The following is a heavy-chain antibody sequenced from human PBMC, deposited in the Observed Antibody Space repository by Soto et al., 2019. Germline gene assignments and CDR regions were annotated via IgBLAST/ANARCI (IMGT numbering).Heavy chain of an antibody. V-gene: IGHV4-39*01. CDR3: ASMDYDILTGYWV. CDR2: IYYSGST. D-gene: IGHD3-9*01. Sequence: QLQLQESGPGLVKPSETLSLTCTVSGGSISSSSYYWGWIRQPPGKGLEWIGSIYYSGSTYYNPSLKSRVTISVDTAKNQFSLKLSSVTAADTAVYYCASMDYDILTGYWVWGQGTLVTVSS. J-gene: IGHJ4*02. CDR1: GGSISSSSYY.